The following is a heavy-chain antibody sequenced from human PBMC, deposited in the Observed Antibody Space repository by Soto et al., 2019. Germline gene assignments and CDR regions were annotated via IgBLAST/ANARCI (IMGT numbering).Heavy chain of an antibody. V-gene: IGHV3-21*01. CDR1: GFTFSAYS. D-gene: IGHD5-12*01. CDR3: ARVDGYTYPNDY. J-gene: IGHJ4*02. CDR2: ITSRSDYI. Sequence: GGSLRLSCAASGFTFSAYSMSWVRQAPGKGLEWVSSITSRSDYIYYADSLKGRFTISRDNAKNSLYLQMHSLRAEDTAFYYCARVDGYTYPNDYWGQGTLVSVSS.